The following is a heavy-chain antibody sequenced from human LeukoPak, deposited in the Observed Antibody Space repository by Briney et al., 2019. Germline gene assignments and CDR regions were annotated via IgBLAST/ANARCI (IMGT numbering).Heavy chain of an antibody. D-gene: IGHD2-21*02. CDR2: IKQDGSEK. V-gene: IGHV3-7*03. Sequence: GGSLRLSCAASGFTFSSYWMSWVRQAPGTGLEWVANIKQDGSEKYYVDSVKGRFTISRDNAKNSLYLQMNSLRAEDTAVYYCARVHCGGDCYTFLYYYYYTMDVWGQGTTVTVSS. CDR3: ARVHCGGDCYTFLYYYYYTMDV. CDR1: GFTFSSYW. J-gene: IGHJ6*02.